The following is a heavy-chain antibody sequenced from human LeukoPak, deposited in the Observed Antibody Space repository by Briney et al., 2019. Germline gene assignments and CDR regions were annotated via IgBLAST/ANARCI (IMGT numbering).Heavy chain of an antibody. J-gene: IGHJ6*03. CDR1: GGTFSSYA. CDR3: ARGQQPAPYYYYYMDV. CDR2: IIPIFGTA. V-gene: IGHV1-69*13. D-gene: IGHD6-13*01. Sequence: ASVKVSCKASGGTFSSYAISWVRQAPGQGLEWMGGIIPIFGTANYAQKFQGRVTITADESTSTAYMELSSLRSEDTAVYYCARGQQPAPYYYYYMDVWGKGTTVTVSS.